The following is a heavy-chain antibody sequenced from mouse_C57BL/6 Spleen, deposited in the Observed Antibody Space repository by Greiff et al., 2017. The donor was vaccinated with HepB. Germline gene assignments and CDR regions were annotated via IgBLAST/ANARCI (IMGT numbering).Heavy chain of an antibody. D-gene: IGHD1-1*01. CDR2: IDPSDSYT. V-gene: IGHV1-50*01. CDR1: GYTFTSYW. CDR3: ARSPLDYGSSPFDY. J-gene: IGHJ2*01. Sequence: VQLQQSGAELVKPGASVKLSCKASGYTFTSYWMQWVKQRPGQGLEWIGEIDPSDSYTNYNQKFKGKATLTVDTSSSTAYMQLSSLTSEDSAVYYCARSPLDYGSSPFDYWGQGTTLTVSS.